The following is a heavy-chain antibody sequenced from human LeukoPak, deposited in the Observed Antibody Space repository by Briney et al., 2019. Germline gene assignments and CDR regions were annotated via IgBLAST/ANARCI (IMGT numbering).Heavy chain of an antibody. J-gene: IGHJ6*03. CDR3: ARVFPWSGYYYMDV. CDR1: GFTFSTFA. D-gene: IGHD2-8*02. V-gene: IGHV3-21*01. Sequence: GGSLRLSCVASGFTFSTFAMIWVRQPPGKGLEWVSSIFPSGGEIHYADSVRGRFTISRDNAKNSLYLQMNSLRAEDTAVYYCARVFPWSGYYYMDVWGKGTTVTISS. CDR2: IFPSGGEI.